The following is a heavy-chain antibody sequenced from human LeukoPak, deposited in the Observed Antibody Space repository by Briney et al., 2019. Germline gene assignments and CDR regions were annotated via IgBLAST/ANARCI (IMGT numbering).Heavy chain of an antibody. J-gene: IGHJ3*02. CDR1: GYTFTGYY. CDR3: ARDFRISIFGGGAFDI. V-gene: IGHV1-2*02. D-gene: IGHD3-3*01. CDR2: INPNSGGT. Sequence: GASVKVSCKASGYTFTGYYMHWVRQAPGQGLEWMGWINPNSGGTNYAQKFQGRVTMTRDTSISTAYMELSRLRSDDTAVYYCARDFRISIFGGGAFDIWGQGTMVTVSS.